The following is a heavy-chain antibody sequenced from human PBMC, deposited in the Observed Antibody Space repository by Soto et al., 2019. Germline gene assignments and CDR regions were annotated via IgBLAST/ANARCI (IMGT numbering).Heavy chain of an antibody. CDR1: GGSISSGGYY. J-gene: IGHJ6*03. CDR3: ARKDSGYADYMDV. CDR2: IYYSGST. D-gene: IGHD5-12*01. V-gene: IGHV4-31*03. Sequence: PSETLSLTCTFSGGSISSGGYYWSWIRQHPGKGLEWIGYIYYSGSTYYNPSLKSRVTMSVDTSENQFSLRLSSVTAADTAVYYCARKDSGYADYMDVWGKGTTVTVSS.